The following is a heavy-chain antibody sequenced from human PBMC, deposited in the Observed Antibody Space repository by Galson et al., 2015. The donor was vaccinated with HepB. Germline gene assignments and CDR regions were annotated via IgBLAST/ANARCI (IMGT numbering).Heavy chain of an antibody. CDR3: ARDHSGTKYFDV. CDR1: GFTFSSYS. V-gene: IGHV3-66*01. J-gene: IGHJ4*02. CDR2: IYSGGST. D-gene: IGHD1-1*01. Sequence: SLRLSCAASGFTFSSYSMNWVRQAPGKGLEWVSVIYSGGSTYYADSVKGRFTISRDNSKNTLYLQMNSLRAEDTAVYYCARDHSGTKYFDVWGQGTLVTVSS.